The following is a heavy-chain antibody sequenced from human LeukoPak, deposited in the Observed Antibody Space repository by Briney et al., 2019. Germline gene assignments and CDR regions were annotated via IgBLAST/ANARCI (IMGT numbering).Heavy chain of an antibody. CDR1: GYSISSGYY. V-gene: IGHV4-38-2*02. J-gene: IGHJ4*02. CDR2: IYHSGST. Sequence: SETLSLTCTVSGYSISSGYYWGWIRQPPGKGLEWIGSIYHSGSTYYNPSLKSRVTISVDTSKNQFSLKLSSVTAADTAVYYCARDRRRGIAVDYWGQGTLVTVSS. CDR3: ARDRRRGIAVDY. D-gene: IGHD6-13*01.